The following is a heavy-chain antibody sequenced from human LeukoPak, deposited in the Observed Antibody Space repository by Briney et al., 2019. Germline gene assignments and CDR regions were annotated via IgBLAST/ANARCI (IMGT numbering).Heavy chain of an antibody. CDR3: VRHDGRGGATMGALDS. V-gene: IGHV4-39*01. CDR2: IYYGRTT. J-gene: IGHJ4*02. CDR1: AGSISSSSHH. D-gene: IGHD4/OR15-4a*01. Sequence: SETLSLTCTVSAGSISSSSHHWGWLRQSPGKGLEWIGSIYYGRTTYYNPSLNSRVTISVVTSKNQFSLQLNSVTAADTAVYYCVRHDGRGGATMGALDSWGQGSLVTVSS.